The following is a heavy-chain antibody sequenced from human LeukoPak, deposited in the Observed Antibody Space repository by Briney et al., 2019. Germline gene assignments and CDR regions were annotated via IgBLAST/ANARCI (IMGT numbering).Heavy chain of an antibody. D-gene: IGHD6-19*01. V-gene: IGHV4-59*01. CDR3: ARDSSSGWYDYYYMDV. Sequence: SETLSLTCTVSGGSISSYYWSWIRQPPGKGLEWIGYIYYSGSTNYNPSPKSRVTISVDTSNNQFSLKLSCVTAADTAVYYCARDSSSGWYDYYYMDVWGKGTTVTVSS. CDR1: GGSISSYY. J-gene: IGHJ6*03. CDR2: IYYSGST.